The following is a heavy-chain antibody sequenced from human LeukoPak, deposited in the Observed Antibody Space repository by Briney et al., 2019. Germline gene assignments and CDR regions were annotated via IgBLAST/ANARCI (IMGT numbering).Heavy chain of an antibody. J-gene: IGHJ3*02. CDR1: GYTFTSYA. CDR3: ASGSEHPAAFDI. Sequence: ASVKVSCKASGYTFTSYAMHWVRPAPGQRLEWMGWINAGNGNTKYSQKFQGRVTITRDTSASTAYMELSSLRSEDTAVYYCASGSEHPAAFDIWGQGTMVTVSS. CDR2: INAGNGNT. V-gene: IGHV1-3*01. D-gene: IGHD1/OR15-1a*01.